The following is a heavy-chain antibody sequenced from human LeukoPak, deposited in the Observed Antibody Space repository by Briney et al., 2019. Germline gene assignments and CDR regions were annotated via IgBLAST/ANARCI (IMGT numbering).Heavy chain of an antibody. CDR1: GYTFIDYY. CDR2: INPNSGGT. V-gene: IGHV1-2*02. J-gene: IGHJ4*02. D-gene: IGHD6-19*01. Sequence: ASVKVSCKASGYTFIDYYLHWVRQAPGQGLEWMGWINPNSGGTDYAQKFQGRVTMTRDTSISTASMELNRLRSAATAVYYCARGLSGLYTASDYWGQGPLVTVSS. CDR3: ARGLSGLYTASDY.